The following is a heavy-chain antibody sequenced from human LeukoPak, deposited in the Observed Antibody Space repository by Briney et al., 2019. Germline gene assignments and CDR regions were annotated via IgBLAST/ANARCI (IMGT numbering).Heavy chain of an antibody. CDR1: VFTFSSYG. CDR3: AEGGWYGGGQDAFDF. CDR2: ISYDGSNR. J-gene: IGHJ3*01. D-gene: IGHD6-19*01. V-gene: IGHV3-30*03. Sequence: GRSLRLSCAASVFTFSSYGMHWVGQAPGTGLEAVAGISYDGSNRGYAYSVKGRFTLSRDNSKNTLYLHMNSLRAEDTAVYYCAEGGWYGGGQDAFDFWGQGTMVTVSS.